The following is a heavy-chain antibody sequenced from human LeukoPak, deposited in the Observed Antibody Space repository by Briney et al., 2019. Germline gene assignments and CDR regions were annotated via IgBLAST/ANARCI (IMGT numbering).Heavy chain of an antibody. CDR1: GFTFSSYS. CDR2: ITISGTYI. V-gene: IGHV3-21*04. D-gene: IGHD3-3*01. J-gene: IGHJ4*02. CDR3: AKGPGYDFWSGYYGYFDY. Sequence: PGGSLRLSCAASGFTFSSYSMNWVRQAPGKGLEWVSSITISGTYISYADSVKGRFTSSRDNAKNSLYLQMNSLRAEDTAVYYCAKGPGYDFWSGYYGYFDYWGQGTLVTVSS.